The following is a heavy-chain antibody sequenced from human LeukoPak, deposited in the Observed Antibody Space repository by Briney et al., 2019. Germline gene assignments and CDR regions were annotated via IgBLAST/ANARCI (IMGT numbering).Heavy chain of an antibody. CDR2: IYSGGST. Sequence: GGSLRLSCAASGFTVSSNYMSWVRQAPGKGLEWVSVIYSGGSTYYADSVKGRFTISRDNSKNTLYLQMNSLRAEDTAVYYCARERWELPNDAFDIWGQGTMVTVSS. V-gene: IGHV3-66*01. J-gene: IGHJ3*02. CDR1: GFTVSSNY. D-gene: IGHD1-26*01. CDR3: ARERWELPNDAFDI.